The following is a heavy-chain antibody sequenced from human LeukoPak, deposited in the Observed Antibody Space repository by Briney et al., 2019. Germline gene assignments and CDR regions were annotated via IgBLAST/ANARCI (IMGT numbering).Heavy chain of an antibody. CDR1: GFVFSRDN. CDR3: VREVGRPKTFYFDS. D-gene: IGHD3-16*01. J-gene: IGHJ4*02. V-gene: IGHV3-48*04. Sequence: GGYLRLSCIASGFVFSRDNMNWVRRAPGKGPEWVAHISDGIYYADSVQGRFTISRYNAKKSLYLQMSNLRAEDTAMYYCVREVGRPKTFYFDSWGRGTPVTVSS. CDR2: ISDGI.